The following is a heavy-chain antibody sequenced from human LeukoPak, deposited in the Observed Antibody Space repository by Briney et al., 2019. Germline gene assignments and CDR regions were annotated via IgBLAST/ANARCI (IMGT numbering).Heavy chain of an antibody. CDR1: GYTFTSYA. CDR2: INAGNGNT. Sequence: ASVKVSCKASGYTFTSYAMHWVRQAPGQRLEWMGWINAGNGNTKYSQKFQGRVTITRDTSASTAYMELSSLRSEDTAVHYCARASGSYYAFDYWGQGTLVTVSS. V-gene: IGHV1-3*01. J-gene: IGHJ4*02. CDR3: ARASGSYYAFDY. D-gene: IGHD3-10*01.